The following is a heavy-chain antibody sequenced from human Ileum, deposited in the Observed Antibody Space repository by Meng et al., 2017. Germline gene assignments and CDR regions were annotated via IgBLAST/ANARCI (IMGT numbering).Heavy chain of an antibody. CDR3: ARGVVSGSHYNTY. Sequence: QVQLQESGPGLVKPSGTLSLTCAGSGGSISSSIRWSWVRQPPEKGLEWIGEIHHSGTTNYSPSLKSRLTISVDKSKNQFSLKLQSVTAADTAVYFCARGVVSGSHYNTYWGQGILVTVSS. J-gene: IGHJ4*02. V-gene: IGHV4-4*02. D-gene: IGHD3-10*01. CDR1: GGSISSSIR. CDR2: IHHSGTT.